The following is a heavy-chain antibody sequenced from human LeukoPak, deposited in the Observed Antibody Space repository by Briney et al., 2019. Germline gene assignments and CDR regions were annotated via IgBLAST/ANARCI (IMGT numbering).Heavy chain of an antibody. CDR3: ARDRSAAPADY. V-gene: IGHV4-59*13. CDR2: THDSGNS. J-gene: IGHJ4*02. CDR1: GGSISSYY. Sequence: SETLSLTCTVSGGSISSYYWSWIRQPPGKGLEWIGYTHDSGNSNYNPSLRSRVTISIDTSKNQFSLKLTSVTAADTAVYYCARDRSAAPADYWGQGTLVTVSS. D-gene: IGHD6-13*01.